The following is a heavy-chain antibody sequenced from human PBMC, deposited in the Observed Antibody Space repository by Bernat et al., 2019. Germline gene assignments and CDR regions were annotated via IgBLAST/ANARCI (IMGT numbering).Heavy chain of an antibody. CDR2: ISGYNGNT. D-gene: IGHD1-1*01. CDR1: GYTFNTYA. Sequence: QVQLVQSGAEVKKPGASVKVSCKASGYTFNTYAITWVRQAPGQGLEWMGWISGYNGNTRYVEKLQGRVTMTTDTSTSTAYMELRSLTSDETAVYYCVAAPTASNGRTNSSHGSEYYYGVDVWGQGTTVTVSS. CDR3: VAAPTASNGRTNSSHGSEYYYGVDV. V-gene: IGHV1-18*01. J-gene: IGHJ6*02.